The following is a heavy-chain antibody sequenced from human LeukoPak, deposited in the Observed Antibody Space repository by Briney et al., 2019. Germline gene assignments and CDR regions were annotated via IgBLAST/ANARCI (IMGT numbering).Heavy chain of an antibody. CDR3: ARDPYDSSGYRTYYFDY. J-gene: IGHJ4*02. V-gene: IGHV3-20*04. CDR1: GFTFDDYG. CDR2: INWNGGST. Sequence: PGGSPRLSCAASGFTFDDYGMSWVRQAPGKGLEWVSSINWNGGSTGYADSVKGRFTISRDNAKNSLYLQMNSLRAEDAALYYCARDPYDSSGYRTYYFDYWGQGTLVTVSS. D-gene: IGHD3-22*01.